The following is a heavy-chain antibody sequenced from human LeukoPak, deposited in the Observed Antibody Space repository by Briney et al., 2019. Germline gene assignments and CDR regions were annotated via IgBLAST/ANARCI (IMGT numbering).Heavy chain of an antibody. CDR2: IRYDGSRK. CDR3: AKDSTGITTVTGEGY. J-gene: IGHJ4*02. D-gene: IGHD4-17*01. CDR1: GFTFSTYG. V-gene: IGHV3-30*02. Sequence: GGYLRLSCAASGFTFSTYGMHWVRQAPGKGLEWVAFIRYDGSRKYLADSVKGRFTISRDNSKNTLYLQMNNLRAEDTAVYYCAKDSTGITTVTGEGYWGQGTLVTVSS.